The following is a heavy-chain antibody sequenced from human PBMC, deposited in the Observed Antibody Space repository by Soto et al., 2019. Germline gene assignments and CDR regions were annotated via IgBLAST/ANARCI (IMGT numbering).Heavy chain of an antibody. J-gene: IGHJ4*02. CDR2: IDPSDSYT. CDR3: ARQSGYDLQFDY. V-gene: IGHV5-10-1*01. CDR1: GYSFTSYW. Sequence: GESLKISCKGSGYSFTSYWTSWVRQMPGKGLEWMGRIDPSDSYTNYSPSFQGHVTISADKSISTAYLQWSSLKASDTAMYYCARQSGYDLQFDYWGQGTLVTVSS. D-gene: IGHD5-12*01.